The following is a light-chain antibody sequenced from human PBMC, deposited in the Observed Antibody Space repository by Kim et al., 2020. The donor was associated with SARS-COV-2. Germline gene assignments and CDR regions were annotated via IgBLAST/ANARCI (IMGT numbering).Light chain of an antibody. V-gene: IGKV3-20*01. J-gene: IGKJ2*01. CDR1: QSISRTY. CDR2: GGS. CDR3: QQYGHSPYT. Sequence: SPGERATLSCRASQSISRTYLAWYQQKPGQAPRLLIYGGSSRATGIPDRFSGSGSETDFTLTISRLQPEDFAVYYCQQYGHSPYTFGQGTKLEI.